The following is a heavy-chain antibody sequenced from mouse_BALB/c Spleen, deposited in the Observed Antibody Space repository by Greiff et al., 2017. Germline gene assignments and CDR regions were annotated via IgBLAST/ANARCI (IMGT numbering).Heavy chain of an antibody. V-gene: IGHV5-12-2*01. CDR1: GFTFSSYT. D-gene: IGHD2-1*01. Sequence: EVQRVESGGGLVQPGGSLKLSCAASGFTFSSYTMSWVRQTPEKRLEWVAYISNGGGSNYYPDTVKGRFTISRDNAKTTLYLQLSSLKSEDTAMYYCARHGKVGHYFDYWGQGTTLTVSS. J-gene: IGHJ2*01. CDR2: ISNGGGSN. CDR3: ARHGKVGHYFDY.